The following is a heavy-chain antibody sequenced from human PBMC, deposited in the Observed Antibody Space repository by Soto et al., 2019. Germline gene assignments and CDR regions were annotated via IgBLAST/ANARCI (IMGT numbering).Heavy chain of an antibody. J-gene: IGHJ4*02. CDR3: VRDSLYSSYHPSHNY. D-gene: IGHD1-26*01. CDR1: GFTFSTYE. Sequence: GSLRLSCAASGFTFSTYEMNWVRQAPGKGLEWVSYISSSGGTIYYADSVKGRFTISRDNAKNSLYLQMNSLRAEDTAVYYCVRDSLYSSYHPSHNYWGQGTLVTVSS. CDR2: ISSSGGTI. V-gene: IGHV3-48*03.